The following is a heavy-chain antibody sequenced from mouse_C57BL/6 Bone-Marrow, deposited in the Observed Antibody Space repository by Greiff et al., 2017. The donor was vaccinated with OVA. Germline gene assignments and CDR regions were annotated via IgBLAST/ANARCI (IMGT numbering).Heavy chain of an antibody. V-gene: IGHV1-52*01. CDR3: ARSHYYNYFDS. D-gene: IGHD2-12*01. CDR1: GYTFTSYW. J-gene: IGHJ2*01. Sequence: VQLQQPGAELVRPGSSVKLSCKASGYTFTSYWMHWVKQRPIQGLEWIGNIDPSDSETHYNQKFKDKATLTVDKSSSTAYMQLSSLTSEDSAVYYCARSHYYNYFDSWGQGTTLTVSS. CDR2: IDPSDSET.